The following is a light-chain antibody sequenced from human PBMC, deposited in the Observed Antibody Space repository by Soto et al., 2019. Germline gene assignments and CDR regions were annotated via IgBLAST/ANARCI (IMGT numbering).Light chain of an antibody. V-gene: IGLV2-14*01. J-gene: IGLJ1*01. CDR3: SSYTSSSTHNYV. Sequence: QSALTQPASVSGSHGQSITISCTGTSSDVGGYNYVSWYQQHPGKAPKLMIYDVSNRPSGVSNRFSGSKSGNTASLTISGLQAEDEADYYCSSYTSSSTHNYVFGTGTKATVL. CDR1: SSDVGGYNY. CDR2: DVS.